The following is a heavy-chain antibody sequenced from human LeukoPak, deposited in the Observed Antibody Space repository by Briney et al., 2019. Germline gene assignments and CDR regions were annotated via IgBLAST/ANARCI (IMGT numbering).Heavy chain of an antibody. CDR3: ARDPGYLFVSGD. D-gene: IGHD3-10*01. CDR1: GGSISNYY. V-gene: IGHV4-4*07. Sequence: SETLSLTCTVSGGSISNYYWGWIRQPAGKGLEWIGHIYTIESTNYNPSLKSRVTMSIDTSKNQFSLNLTSVTAADTAVYYCARDPGYLFVSGDWGQGILVTVSS. CDR2: IYTIEST. J-gene: IGHJ4*02.